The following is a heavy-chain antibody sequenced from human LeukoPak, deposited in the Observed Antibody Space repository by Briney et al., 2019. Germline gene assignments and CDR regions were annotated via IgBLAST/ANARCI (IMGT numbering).Heavy chain of an antibody. D-gene: IGHD1-20*01. CDR2: IYYSGST. CDR1: GGSISSSSYY. CDR3: ARESYNWNPDAFDI. V-gene: IGHV4-39*07. Sequence: SETLSLTCTVSGGSISSSSYYWGWIRQPPGKGLEWIGSIYYSGSTYYNPSLKSRVTISVDTSKNQFSLKLSSVTAADTAVYYCARESYNWNPDAFDIWGQGTMVTVSS. J-gene: IGHJ3*02.